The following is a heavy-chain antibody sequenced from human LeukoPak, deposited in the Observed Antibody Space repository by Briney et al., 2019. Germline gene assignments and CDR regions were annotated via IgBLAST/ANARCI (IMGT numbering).Heavy chain of an antibody. Sequence: SGPTLVKPTQTLTLTCTFSGFSLSTSGVGVGWIRQPPGKALEWLALIFGNDDKRYRPSLKSRLTVTKDTSKSQVVLTMTNMGPEDTATYYCAHMMVSYYYGPGNSYYFDFWGQGTLVTVSS. CDR2: IFGNDDK. D-gene: IGHD3-10*01. V-gene: IGHV2-5*01. J-gene: IGHJ4*02. CDR3: AHMMVSYYYGPGNSYYFDF. CDR1: GFSLSTSGVG.